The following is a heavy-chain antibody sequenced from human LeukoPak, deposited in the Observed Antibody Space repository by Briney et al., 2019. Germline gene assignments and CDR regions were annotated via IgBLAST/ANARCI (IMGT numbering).Heavy chain of an antibody. J-gene: IGHJ4*02. D-gene: IGHD2-15*01. CDR1: GGSISSYY. V-gene: IGHV4-59*12. CDR3: ARVGYCSGGSCLDY. Sequence: SETLSLTCTVSGGSISSYYWSWIRQPPGKGLEGIGYIYYSGSTYYNPSLKSRVTISVDKSKNQFSLKLSSVTAADTAVYYCARVGYCSGGSCLDYWGQGTLVTVSS. CDR2: IYYSGST.